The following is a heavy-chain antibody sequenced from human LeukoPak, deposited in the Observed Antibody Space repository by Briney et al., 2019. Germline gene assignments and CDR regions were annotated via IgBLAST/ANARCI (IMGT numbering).Heavy chain of an antibody. Sequence: GGSLRLSCAASGFTFSSYAMTWVRQAPGKGLEWVSAISGSGGNTYYADSEKGRFTISRDNSKNTLYLQMNRLRAEDTAVYYCAKDPFGGGCHRCWFDPWGQGTLVTVSS. CDR3: AKDPFGGGCHRCWFDP. CDR1: GFTFSSYA. CDR2: ISGSGGNT. V-gene: IGHV3-23*01. D-gene: IGHD6-19*01. J-gene: IGHJ5*02.